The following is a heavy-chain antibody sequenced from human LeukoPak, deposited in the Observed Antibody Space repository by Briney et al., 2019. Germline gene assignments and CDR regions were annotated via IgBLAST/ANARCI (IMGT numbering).Heavy chain of an antibody. D-gene: IGHD6-19*01. V-gene: IGHV1-69*05. CDR2: IIPIFGTS. J-gene: IGHJ4*02. CDR3: ARGGDSSGWYEKDYFDY. CDR1: AFTFSSYA. Sequence: PGGSLRLSCAASAFTFSSYAISWVRQAPGKGLEWMRSIIPIFGTSNYAQKFQGRVTITTDESTSTAYMELSSLRSEDTAVYYCARGGDSSGWYEKDYFDYWGQGTLVTVSS.